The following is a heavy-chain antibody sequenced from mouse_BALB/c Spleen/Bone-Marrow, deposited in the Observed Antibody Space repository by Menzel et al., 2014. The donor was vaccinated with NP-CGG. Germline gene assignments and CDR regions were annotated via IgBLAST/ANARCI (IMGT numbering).Heavy chain of an antibody. CDR2: IDPENGDT. CDR3: NRYDWYFDV. J-gene: IGHJ1*01. CDR1: GFNIKDYY. D-gene: IGHD2-14*01. Sequence: EVQLQQSGAELVRSGASVKLSCTASGFNIKDYYMHWVKQGPEQGLEWIGWIDPENGDTEYAPKFQGQATMTADTSSNTAYLQLSRLTSEDTAVYYCNRYDWYFDVWGAGTTVTGSS. V-gene: IGHV14-4*02.